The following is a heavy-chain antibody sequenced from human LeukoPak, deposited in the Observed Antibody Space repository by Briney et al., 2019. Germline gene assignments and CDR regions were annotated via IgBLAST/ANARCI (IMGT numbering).Heavy chain of an antibody. CDR1: GGSFSGYY. CDR2: INHRRST. J-gene: IGHJ6*03. Sequence: SETLSLTCAVYGGSFSGYYWTWIRQPPGKGLEWIGEINHRRSTKYSPSLKSRVTISVDTSKNQFSLRLSSVTAADTAVYYCARRVGRWFGERAYYYDYMDVWGKGTTVTISS. CDR3: ARRVGRWFGERAYYYDYMDV. V-gene: IGHV4-34*01. D-gene: IGHD3-10*01.